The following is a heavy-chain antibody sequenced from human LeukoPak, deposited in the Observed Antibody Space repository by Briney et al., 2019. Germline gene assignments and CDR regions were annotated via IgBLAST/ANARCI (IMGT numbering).Heavy chain of an antibody. D-gene: IGHD2-21*02. CDR2: IYYSGST. J-gene: IGHJ5*02. V-gene: IGHV4-61*01. Sequence: SETLSLTCTGSGGSVSSGRDYSSWIRQPPGKGLERIGYIYYSGSTNYNPSPKCRVAISVDTSKNQSSLKLSSVTAPDTVWYCCARGSGGVTNWFDPWGQGTLVTVSS. CDR3: ARGSGGVTNWFDP. CDR1: GGSVSSGRDY.